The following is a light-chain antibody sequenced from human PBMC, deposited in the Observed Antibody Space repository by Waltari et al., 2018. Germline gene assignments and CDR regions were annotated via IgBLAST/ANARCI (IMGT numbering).Light chain of an antibody. CDR2: DAS. CDR3: QQRTNWPLT. J-gene: IGKJ4*01. V-gene: IGKV3-11*01. Sequence: EIVLTQSPATLSLSPGESATLTCRASRSVSSYLGWYQQKPGRAPRLLIYDASNRASGIPARFSGSGSGTDFTLTISSLEPEDFAVYYCQQRTNWPLTFGGGTKVEIK. CDR1: RSVSSY.